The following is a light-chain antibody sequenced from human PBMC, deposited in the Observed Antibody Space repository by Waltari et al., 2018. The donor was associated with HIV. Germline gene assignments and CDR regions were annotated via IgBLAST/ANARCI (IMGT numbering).Light chain of an antibody. CDR2: DVT. V-gene: IGLV2-11*01. CDR1: SRDIGIYNY. J-gene: IGLJ1*01. CDR3: CSYAGNFIYV. Sequence: QSALTQPRSVSGSPGPSVTISCTGTSRDIGIYNYVSLYQQHPGKAPKLLISDVTRRPSGVPDRFSGSKSGNTASLTISGLQADDEADYYCCSYAGNFIYVFGTGTKVTVL.